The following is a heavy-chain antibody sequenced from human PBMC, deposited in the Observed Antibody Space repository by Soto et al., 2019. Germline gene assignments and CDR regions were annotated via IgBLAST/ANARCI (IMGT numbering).Heavy chain of an antibody. J-gene: IGHJ5*02. Sequence: GGSLRLSCAASGFTFSSYWMHWVRQAPGKGLVWVSRINSDGSSTSYADSVKGRFTISRDNAKNTLYLQMNSLRAEDTVVYYCASARRGVWFDPWGQGTLVTVSS. V-gene: IGHV3-74*01. CDR3: ASARRGVWFDP. CDR2: INSDGSST. CDR1: GFTFSSYW.